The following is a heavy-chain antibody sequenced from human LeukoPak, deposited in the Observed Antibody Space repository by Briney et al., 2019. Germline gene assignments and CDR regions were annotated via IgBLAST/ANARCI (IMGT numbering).Heavy chain of an antibody. D-gene: IGHD1-26*01. CDR2: IYHSGST. CDR1: GGSISSSNW. V-gene: IGHV4-4*02. Sequence: PSETLSLTCAVSGGSISSSNWWSWVRQPPGKGLEWIGEIYHSGSTNYNPSLKSRVTISVDKSKNQFSLKLSSVTVADTAVYYCARVRVGATCFDYWGQGTLVTVSS. J-gene: IGHJ4*02. CDR3: ARVRVGATCFDY.